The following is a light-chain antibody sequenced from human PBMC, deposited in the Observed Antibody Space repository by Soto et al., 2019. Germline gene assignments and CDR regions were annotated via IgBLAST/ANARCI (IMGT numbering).Light chain of an antibody. V-gene: IGKV1-33*01. Sequence: DIQMTQSPSSLSASVGDSVTITCQASQGISTYVNWYQQKAGKAPKILIYDTSNLEPGVPSRFSGSRSGTHFTLTITSLQPEDFATYYCQQYADVPLTFGGGTKVDLK. CDR1: QGISTY. CDR3: QQYADVPLT. J-gene: IGKJ4*01. CDR2: DTS.